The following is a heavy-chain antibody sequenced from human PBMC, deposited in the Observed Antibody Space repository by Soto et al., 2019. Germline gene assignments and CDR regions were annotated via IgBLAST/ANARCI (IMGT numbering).Heavy chain of an antibody. CDR3: ARRDAYDY. CDR1: CYSFTNYA. V-gene: IGHV1-3*01. Sequence: ASVQVSCRTSCYSFTNYAMHWLRQAPGQRLEWMGWINADNGNTKYSQKFQDRVAITRDTSASTAYMELSSLRSEDTAVYYCARRDAYDYWGRATRVTV. J-gene: IGHJ4*02. CDR2: INADNGNT.